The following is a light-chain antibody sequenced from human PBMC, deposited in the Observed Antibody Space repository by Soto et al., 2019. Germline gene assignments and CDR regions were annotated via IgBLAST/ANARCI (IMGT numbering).Light chain of an antibody. CDR3: QRYNNWPLT. Sequence: EIVLTQSPGTLSLSPGERATLSCRASQSVSNNYLAWYLQKPGQAPRLLIYGASNRATGIPDRFSGSGSGTDFTLTINSLQSEDFAVYYCQRYNNWPLTFGGGTKV. V-gene: IGKV3D-15*01. J-gene: IGKJ4*01. CDR2: GAS. CDR1: QSVSNN.